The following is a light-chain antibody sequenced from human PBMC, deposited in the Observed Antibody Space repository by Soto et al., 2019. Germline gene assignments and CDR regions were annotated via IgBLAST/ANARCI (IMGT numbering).Light chain of an antibody. Sequence: ILMTQSPATLSVSPGERATLSCRASQSVSNNLAWYQQKPGQAPRLLIYDASTRATGIPARFSGSGSGTEFTLTISGLQSEYFAVYYCQQYNNWSPWTFGQGTKVEIK. CDR3: QQYNNWSPWT. V-gene: IGKV3-15*01. CDR1: QSVSNN. J-gene: IGKJ1*01. CDR2: DAS.